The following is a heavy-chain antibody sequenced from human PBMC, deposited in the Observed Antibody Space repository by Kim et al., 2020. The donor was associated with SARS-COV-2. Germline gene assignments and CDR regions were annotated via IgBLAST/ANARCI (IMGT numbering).Heavy chain of an antibody. CDR3: ARDPGIVVVPAAMDNWFDP. Sequence: GGSLRLSCAASGFTFSSYSMNWVRQAPGKGLEWVSSISSSSSYIYYADSVKGRFTISRDNAKNSLYLQMNSLRAEDTAVYYCARDPGIVVVPAAMDNWFDPWGQGTLVTVSS. J-gene: IGHJ5*02. D-gene: IGHD2-2*01. V-gene: IGHV3-21*01. CDR2: ISSSSSYI. CDR1: GFTFSSYS.